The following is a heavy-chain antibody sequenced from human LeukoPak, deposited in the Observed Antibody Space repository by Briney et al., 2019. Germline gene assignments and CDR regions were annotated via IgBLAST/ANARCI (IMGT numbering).Heavy chain of an antibody. CDR2: IRTNGGSP. CDR3: VTTRG. Sequence: GGSLTLSCSASGLNFSSYAMHWVRQPPGKGLEYVSAIRTNGGSPYYAESVKGRLTSSRDNSKNTVDIQMSSLRTEDAAVYYCVTTRGWGQGNLVTVSS. J-gene: IGHJ1*01. D-gene: IGHD1-26*01. V-gene: IGHV3-64D*06. CDR1: GLNFSSYA.